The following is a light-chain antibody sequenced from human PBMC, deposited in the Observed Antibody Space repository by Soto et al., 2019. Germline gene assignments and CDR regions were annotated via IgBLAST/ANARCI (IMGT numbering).Light chain of an antibody. CDR3: QQYGSSLGT. J-gene: IGKJ2*01. CDR2: DAS. Sequence: DIQMTQSPSTLSASVGDRVTITCRASQTISRWLAWYRQKPGKAPTLLLYDASSLKSGVPSRFSGSGSGTEFTLTISSLQPDDVASCYCQQYGSSLGTFGQGTKVEI. CDR1: QTISRW. V-gene: IGKV1-5*01.